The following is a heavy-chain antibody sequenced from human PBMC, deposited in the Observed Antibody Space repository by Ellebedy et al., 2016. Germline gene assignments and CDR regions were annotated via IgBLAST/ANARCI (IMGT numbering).Heavy chain of an antibody. CDR2: IYPDDSDT. J-gene: IGHJ4*02. Sequence: GGSLRLXCKASGYSFTNYRIGWVRQMPGKGLEWMGVIYPDDSDTKYSPSFQGQVTISADKSISTAYLQWSSLKASDTAMYYCARSDSNYDYVWGSYRYGPIDYWGQGTLVIVSS. CDR1: GYSFTNYR. CDR3: ARSDSNYDYVWGSYRYGPIDY. D-gene: IGHD3-16*02. V-gene: IGHV5-51*01.